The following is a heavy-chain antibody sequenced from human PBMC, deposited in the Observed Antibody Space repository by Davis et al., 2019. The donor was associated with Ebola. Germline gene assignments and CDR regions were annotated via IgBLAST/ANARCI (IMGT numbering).Heavy chain of an antibody. CDR2: ISSSSSYI. V-gene: IGHV3-11*06. CDR3: ARDYYGDYFFDY. CDR1: GGSFSGYY. Sequence: PSETLSLTCAVYGGSFSGYYWSWIRQPPGKGLEWVSSISSSSSYIYYADSVRGRFTISRDNAKNSLYLQMNSLRAEDTAVYYCARDYYGDYFFDYWGQGTLVTVSS. D-gene: IGHD4-17*01. J-gene: IGHJ4*02.